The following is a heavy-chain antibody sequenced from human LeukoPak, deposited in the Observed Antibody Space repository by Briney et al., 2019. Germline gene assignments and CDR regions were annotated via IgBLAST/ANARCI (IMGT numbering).Heavy chain of an antibody. D-gene: IGHD3-22*01. CDR3: ARDYTMTHASDI. CDR2: IYYTGST. V-gene: IGHV4-59*01. J-gene: IGHJ3*02. CDR1: GGSISSYY. Sequence: SETLSLTCTVSGGSISSYYWSWIRQPPGKGLEWIGYIYYTGSTNYNPSLKGRVTISIDTSKNQFSLKLNSVTAADTALYYCARDYTMTHASDIWGQGTLVTVSS.